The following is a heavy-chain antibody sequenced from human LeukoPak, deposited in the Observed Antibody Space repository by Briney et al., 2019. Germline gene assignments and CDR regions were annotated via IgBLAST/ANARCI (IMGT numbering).Heavy chain of an antibody. CDR2: LTDSGGNT. D-gene: IGHD3-22*01. V-gene: IGHV3-23*01. CDR1: GFTFSIYA. Sequence: GGSLRLSCAASGFTFSIYAMSWVRQAPGKGLEWVSALTDSGGNTYYAGSVKGRFTISRDKSKNTLYLQMNSLRAEDTAIYYCAKSPLDSSITIYFDYWGQGTLVTVSS. CDR3: AKSPLDSSITIYFDY. J-gene: IGHJ4*02.